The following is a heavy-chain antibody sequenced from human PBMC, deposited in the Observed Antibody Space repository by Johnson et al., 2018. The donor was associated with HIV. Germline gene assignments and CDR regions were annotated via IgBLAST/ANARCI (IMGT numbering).Heavy chain of an antibody. CDR1: GFTFSNFG. CDR3: ARAHSYDAFDI. Sequence: QVQLVESGGGVVQPGRSLRLSCVASGFTFSNFGMHWVRQAPGKGLEWVAVISYDGTIKYYVDSVQGRFTISRDNSKNTRYLQMNSRRAGDTAVYYWARAHSYDAFDIWGQGTMVTVSS. CDR2: ISYDGTIK. J-gene: IGHJ3*02. V-gene: IGHV3-30*03.